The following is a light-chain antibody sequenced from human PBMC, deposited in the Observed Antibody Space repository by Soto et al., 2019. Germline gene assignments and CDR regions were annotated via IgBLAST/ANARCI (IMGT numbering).Light chain of an antibody. CDR2: SNN. V-gene: IGLV1-44*01. J-gene: IGLJ1*01. Sequence: VLTQPPSASGSPWQRVTISCSGSSSNIGSNAVNWYQQLPGTAPTLLIYSNNERPSGVPDRFSGSKSGTSASLAISGLQSEDAADYYCAAWDDSLNGYVFGTGTKVTVL. CDR1: SSNIGSNA. CDR3: AAWDDSLNGYV.